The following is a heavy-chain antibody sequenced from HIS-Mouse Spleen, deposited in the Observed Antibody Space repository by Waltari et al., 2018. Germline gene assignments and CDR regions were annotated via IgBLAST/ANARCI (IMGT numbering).Heavy chain of an antibody. Sequence: QVQLVESGGGVVQPGRSLRLSCAASGFTFSSYAMHWVRQAPGKGLEWVAVISYDGSNKYYADSVKGRCTISRDNSKNTLYLQMNSLRAEDTAVYYCARVTGLITGFFDYWGQGTLVTVSS. CDR3: ARVTGLITGFFDY. CDR1: GFTFSSYA. V-gene: IGHV3-30-3*01. D-gene: IGHD1-20*01. CDR2: ISYDGSNK. J-gene: IGHJ4*02.